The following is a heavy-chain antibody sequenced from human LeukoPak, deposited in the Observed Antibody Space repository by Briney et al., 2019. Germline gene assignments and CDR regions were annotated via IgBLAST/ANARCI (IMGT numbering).Heavy chain of an antibody. CDR1: GGSISSSSYY. J-gene: IGHJ4*02. D-gene: IGHD2-2*01. Sequence: SETLSLTCTVSGGSISSSSYYWGWIRQPPGKGVEWIGSIYYSGSTYYNPSLKSRVTISVDTSKNQFSLKLSSVTAADTAVYYCARDIVVVGFDYWGQGTLVTVSS. CDR3: ARDIVVVGFDY. V-gene: IGHV4-39*02. CDR2: IYYSGST.